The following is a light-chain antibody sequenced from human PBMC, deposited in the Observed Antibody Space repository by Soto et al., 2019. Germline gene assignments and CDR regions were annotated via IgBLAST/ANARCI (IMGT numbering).Light chain of an antibody. V-gene: IGKV3-20*01. CDR2: GAS. CDR3: QQYGSSQS. CDR1: QSVSSSY. Sequence: EIVLTQSPGTLSLSPGERATLSCRASQSVSSSYLAWYQQKPGQAPRLLIYGASSRATGIPDRFSGSWSGKDFTLTISRLEPEDFAVYYCQQYGSSQSFGQGTKVEIK. J-gene: IGKJ1*01.